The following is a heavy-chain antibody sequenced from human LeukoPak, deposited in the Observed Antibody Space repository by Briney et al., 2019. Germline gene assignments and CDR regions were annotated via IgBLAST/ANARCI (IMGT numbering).Heavy chain of an antibody. V-gene: IGHV3-23*01. CDR1: GFTFSSYA. CDR3: AKTRHSSSWYVPPDY. D-gene: IGHD6-13*01. Sequence: GGSLRLSCAASGFTFSSYAMSWVRQAPGKGLEWVSGISGSGANTYYADSVKGRFTISRDNSKNTLYLQMNSLGAEDTAVYYCAKTRHSSSWYVPPDYWGQGTLVTVSS. CDR2: ISGSGANT. J-gene: IGHJ4*02.